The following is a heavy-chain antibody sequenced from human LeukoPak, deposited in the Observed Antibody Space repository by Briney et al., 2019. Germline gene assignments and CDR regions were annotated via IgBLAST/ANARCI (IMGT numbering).Heavy chain of an antibody. Sequence: GGSLRLSCTASGYTFGDYAMSWVRQAPGKGLEWVGFIRSKAYGGTTEYAASVKGRFTISRDDSKSIAYLQMNSLKTEDTAVYYCARQGRVDYWGQGTLVTVSS. J-gene: IGHJ4*02. CDR3: ARQGRVDY. V-gene: IGHV3-49*04. CDR2: IRSKAYGGTT. CDR1: GYTFGDYA.